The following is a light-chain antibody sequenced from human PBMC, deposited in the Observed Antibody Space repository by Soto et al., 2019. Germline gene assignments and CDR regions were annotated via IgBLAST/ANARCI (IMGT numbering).Light chain of an antibody. V-gene: IGLV2-14*03. CDR2: DVN. Sequence: QSVLTQPASVSGSPGQSITISCTGTSSDIGAYNHVSWYQQHPGQAPKLIIYDVNIRPSGISNRFSVSKSGNTASLTISGLQTEDEADYYCSSFTTTSISSFGGGTKLTVL. CDR3: SSFTTTSISS. CDR1: SSDIGAYNH. J-gene: IGLJ3*02.